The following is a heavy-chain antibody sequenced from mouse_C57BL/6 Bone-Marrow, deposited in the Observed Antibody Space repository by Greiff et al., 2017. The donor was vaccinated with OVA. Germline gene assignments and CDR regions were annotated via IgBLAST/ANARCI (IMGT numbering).Heavy chain of an antibody. D-gene: IGHD2-4*01. Sequence: EVKVVESGGGLVKPGGSLKLSCAASGFTFSDYGMHWVRQAPEKGLEWVAYISSGSSTIYYADTVKGRFTISRDNAKNTLFLQMTSLRSEDTAMYYCARGGPYDYDDFDVWGTGTTVTGSS. V-gene: IGHV5-17*01. CDR2: ISSGSSTI. CDR1: GFTFSDYG. J-gene: IGHJ1*03. CDR3: ARGGPYDYDDFDV.